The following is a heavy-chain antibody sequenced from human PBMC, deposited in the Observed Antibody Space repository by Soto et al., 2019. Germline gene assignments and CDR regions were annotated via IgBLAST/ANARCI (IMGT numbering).Heavy chain of an antibody. J-gene: IGHJ5*02. V-gene: IGHV4-61*01. D-gene: IGHD3-16*01. Sequence: SETPSLTSTVSGGSVSNDNFYWSWIRQPPGRGLEWIGYVHSSGITNYNPSLKRRVTISVDTSRNQFSLRLSSVTAADTAVYYCARGLTMGQLPSHFDHWGQGTLVTVSS. CDR2: VHSSGIT. CDR3: ARGLTMGQLPSHFDH. CDR1: GGSVSNDNFY.